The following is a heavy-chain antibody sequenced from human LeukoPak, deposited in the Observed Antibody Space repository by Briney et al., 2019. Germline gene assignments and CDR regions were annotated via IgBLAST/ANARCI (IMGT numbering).Heavy chain of an antibody. CDR3: TRDRIAAAGTRGDY. J-gene: IGHJ4*02. CDR2: ISAYNGNT. CDR1: GYTFISYG. V-gene: IGHV1-18*01. Sequence: ASVKVSCKASGYTFISYGISWVRQAPGQGLEWMGWISAYNGNTNYAQKFQGRVTMTTDTSTSTAYMELRSLRSDDTAVYYCTRDRIAAAGTRGDYWGQGTLVTV. D-gene: IGHD6-13*01.